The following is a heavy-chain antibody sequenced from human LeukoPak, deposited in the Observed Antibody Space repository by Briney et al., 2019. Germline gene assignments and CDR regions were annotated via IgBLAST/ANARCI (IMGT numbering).Heavy chain of an antibody. Sequence: GGSLRLSCAASGFTVRSNYMSWVRQAPGKGLEWVSVIYSGGSTYYADSVKGRFTISRDNSKNTLYLQMNSLRAEDTAVYYCAREIYYGSGSYYSGFDYWGQGTLVTVSS. D-gene: IGHD3-10*01. V-gene: IGHV3-53*01. J-gene: IGHJ4*02. CDR3: AREIYYGSGSYYSGFDY. CDR2: IYSGGST. CDR1: GFTVRSNY.